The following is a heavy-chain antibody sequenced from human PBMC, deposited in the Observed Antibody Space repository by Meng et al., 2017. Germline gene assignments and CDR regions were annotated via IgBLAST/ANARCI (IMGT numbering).Heavy chain of an antibody. CDR3: AIDKNAAIGTPLDS. CDR2: MHASGSA. J-gene: IGHJ4*02. D-gene: IGHD1-1*01. Sequence: QAPLRGPGPAIVHPSQTPSLTVTVSGASIGRGSFYWGWSRQPAGKGLEWIGRMHASGSANYNPYLQSRVTISVDTSKNQFSLTLISVTAADTAVYYCAIDKNAAIGTPLDSWGQGTLVTVSS. V-gene: IGHV4-61*02. CDR1: GASIGRGSFY.